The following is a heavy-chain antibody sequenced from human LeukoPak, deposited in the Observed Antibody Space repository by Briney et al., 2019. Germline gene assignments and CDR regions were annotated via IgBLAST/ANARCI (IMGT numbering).Heavy chain of an antibody. CDR2: IIPIFDTA. D-gene: IGHD2-2*01. J-gene: IGHJ1*01. CDR3: ASQLLRDREYFQH. CDR1: GFTFSSYA. V-gene: IGHV1-69*01. Sequence: GGSLRLSCAASGFTFSSYAISWVRQAPGQGLEWMGGIIPIFDTASYAQKFQGRVTITADESTSTAYMELSSLRSEDTAVYYCASQLLRDREYFQHWGQGTLVTVSS.